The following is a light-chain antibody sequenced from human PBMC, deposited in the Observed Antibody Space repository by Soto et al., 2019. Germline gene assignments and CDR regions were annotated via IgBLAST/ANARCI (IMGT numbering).Light chain of an antibody. Sequence: QAVVTQPASVSGSPGQSITISCTGTSSDVGSYNLVSWYQQHPGKAPKLMIYEVSKWPSGVSNHFSGSKSGNTASLTISGLQAEDEADYYCCSYAGSSTFYVFGTGTKVTVL. J-gene: IGLJ1*01. CDR3: CSYAGSSTFYV. CDR2: EVS. V-gene: IGLV2-23*02. CDR1: SSDVGSYNL.